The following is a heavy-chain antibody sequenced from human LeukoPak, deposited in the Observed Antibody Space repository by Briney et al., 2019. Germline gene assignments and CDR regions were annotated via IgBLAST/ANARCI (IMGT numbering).Heavy chain of an antibody. CDR2: IYYSGST. J-gene: IGHJ5*02. V-gene: IGHV4-39*01. CDR3: ARGPYYDYVWGSYRSVVMSWFDP. D-gene: IGHD3-16*02. CDR1: GGSISSSSYY. Sequence: PSETLSLTCTVSGGSISSSSYYWGWIRQPPGKGLEWIGSIYYSGSTYYNPSLKSRVTISVDTSKNQFSLKLSSVTAADTAVYYCARGPYYDYVWGSYRSVVMSWFDPWGQGTLVTVSS.